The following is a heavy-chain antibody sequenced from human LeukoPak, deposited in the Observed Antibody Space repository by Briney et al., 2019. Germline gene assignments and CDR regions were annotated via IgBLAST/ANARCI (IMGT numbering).Heavy chain of an antibody. CDR2: IKQDGSEK. J-gene: IGHJ3*02. V-gene: IGHV3-7*01. CDR3: ARDLLLEWLRSDDAFDI. Sequence: GGSLRLSCTASGIIFKNFWMSWVRQAPGKGLEWVANIKQDGSEKYYVDSVKGRFTISRDNAKNSLYLQMNSLRAEDTAVYYCARDLLLEWLRSDDAFDIWGQGTMVTVSS. CDR1: GIIFKNFW. D-gene: IGHD3-3*01.